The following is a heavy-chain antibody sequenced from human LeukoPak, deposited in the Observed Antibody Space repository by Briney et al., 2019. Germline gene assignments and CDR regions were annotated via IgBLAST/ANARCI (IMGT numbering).Heavy chain of an antibody. D-gene: IGHD6-6*01. CDR3: VRDRQGAFDI. Sequence: NPSETLSLTCTVSGGSISSYYWSWIRQPPGKGLEWIGYIYYSGSTNYNPSLKSRVTISVDTSKNQFSLKLSSVTAADTAVYYCVRDRQGAFDIWGQGTMVTVSS. V-gene: IGHV4-59*01. J-gene: IGHJ3*02. CDR2: IYYSGST. CDR1: GGSISSYY.